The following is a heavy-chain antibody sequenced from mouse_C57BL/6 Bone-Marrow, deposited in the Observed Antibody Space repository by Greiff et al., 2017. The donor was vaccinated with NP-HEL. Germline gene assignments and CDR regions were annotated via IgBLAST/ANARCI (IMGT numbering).Heavy chain of an antibody. J-gene: IGHJ4*01. V-gene: IGHV1-55*01. CDR3: ARVGGTYYYAMDY. D-gene: IGHD4-1*01. CDR2: IYPGSGST. Sequence: QVQLQQPGAELVKPGASVKMSCKASGYTFTSYWITWVKQRPGQGLEWIGDIYPGSGSTNYNEKFKSKATLTVDTSSSTAYMQLSSLTSEDSAVYYGARVGGTYYYAMDYWGQGTSVTVSS. CDR1: GYTFTSYW.